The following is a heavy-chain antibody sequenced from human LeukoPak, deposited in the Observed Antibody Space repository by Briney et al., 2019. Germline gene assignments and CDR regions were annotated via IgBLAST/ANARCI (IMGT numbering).Heavy chain of an antibody. D-gene: IGHD2-21*01. CDR1: GGSLSGYY. V-gene: IGHV4-34*01. J-gene: IGHJ5*02. CDR3: ARPVIGIAWFDP. CDR2: INHSGST. Sequence: SETLSLTCAVYGGSLSGYYWSWIRQPPGKGLEWIGEINHSGSTNYNPSLKSRVTISVDTSKNQFSLKLSSVTAADTAVYYCARPVIGIAWFDPWGQGTLVTVSS.